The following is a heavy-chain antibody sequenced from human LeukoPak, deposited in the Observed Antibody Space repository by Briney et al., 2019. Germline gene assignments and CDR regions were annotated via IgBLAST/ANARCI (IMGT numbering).Heavy chain of an antibody. CDR2: ITDSGGRT. D-gene: IGHD1-26*01. J-gene: IGHJ4*02. CDR3: ARQDSSGSYSPVYY. Sequence: GGSLRLSCVASGFTFSTYAMSWVRQVPGKGLEWASSITDSGGRTYYADSVKGRFTISRDDSRNALYLQMNSLRAEDTAVYSCARQDSSGSYSPVYYWGQGTLVTVSS. CDR1: GFTFSTYA. V-gene: IGHV3-23*01.